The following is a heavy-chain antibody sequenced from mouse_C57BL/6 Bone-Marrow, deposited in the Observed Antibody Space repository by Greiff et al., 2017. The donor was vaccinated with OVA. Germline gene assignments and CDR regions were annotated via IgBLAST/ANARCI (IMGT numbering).Heavy chain of an antibody. CDR1: GYSFTDYN. V-gene: IGHV1-39*01. CDR3: AEGSGYVSYAMDY. CDR2: INPNYGTT. D-gene: IGHD3-2*02. J-gene: IGHJ4*01. Sequence: VQLKQSGPELVKPGASVKISCKASGYSFTDYNMNWVKQSNGKSLEWIGVINPNYGTTSYNQKFKGKATLTVDQSSSTADMQLNSLTSEDSAVYYCAEGSGYVSYAMDYWGQGTSVTVSS.